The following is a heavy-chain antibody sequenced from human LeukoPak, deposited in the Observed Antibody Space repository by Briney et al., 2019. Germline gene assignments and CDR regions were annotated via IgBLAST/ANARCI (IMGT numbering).Heavy chain of an antibody. D-gene: IGHD3-22*01. Sequence: PGGSLRLSCAASGFTFSTYNMNWVRQAPGKGLEWVSSITSSSNYLYYADSVKGRFTISRDNAKNSLYLQMTSLRAEDTAVYYCARPSVKYGSSGYQPNPFDYWGQGTLVTVSS. CDR2: ITSSSNYL. V-gene: IGHV3-21*01. CDR1: GFTFSTYN. CDR3: ARPSVKYGSSGYQPNPFDY. J-gene: IGHJ4*02.